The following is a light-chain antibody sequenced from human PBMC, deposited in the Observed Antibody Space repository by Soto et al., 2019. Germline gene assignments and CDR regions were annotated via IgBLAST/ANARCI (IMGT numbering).Light chain of an antibody. CDR1: QSVSSN. V-gene: IGKV3D-15*01. CDR2: DAS. Sequence: SCRASQSVSSNLAWYQQKPGHAPSLLIYDASTMATGIPARFSGSGSGTDFTLTISGLQSEDFAVYSCQQYNNSPITFGQGTRLEIK. J-gene: IGKJ5*01. CDR3: QQYNNSPIT.